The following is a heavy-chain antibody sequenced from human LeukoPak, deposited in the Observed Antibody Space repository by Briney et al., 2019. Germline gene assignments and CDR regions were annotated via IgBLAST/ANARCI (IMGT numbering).Heavy chain of an antibody. CDR2: IYHSGST. V-gene: IGHV4-39*07. J-gene: IGHJ5*02. CDR3: ARAGVRGVIMGWFDP. CDR1: GGSISSSSYY. Sequence: SETLSLTCTVSGGSISSSSYYWGWIRQPPGKGLEWIGEIYHSGSTNYNPSLKSRVTISVDKSKNQFSLKLSSVTAADTAVYYCARAGVRGVIMGWFDPWGQGTLVTVSS. D-gene: IGHD3-10*01.